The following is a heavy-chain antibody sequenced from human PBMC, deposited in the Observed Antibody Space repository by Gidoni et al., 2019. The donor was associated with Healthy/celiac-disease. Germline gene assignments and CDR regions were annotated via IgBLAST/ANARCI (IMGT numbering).Heavy chain of an antibody. Sequence: EVQLVASGGGLLQPGRSLRLSCTASGFTFGGYAMSWFRQAPGKGLEWVGFIRIKAYGGTTEYAASVKGRFTISRDDSKSIAYLQMNSLKTEDTAVYYCTRAGGSGWPGPDSFDIWGQGTMVTVSS. CDR3: TRAGGSGWPGPDSFDI. V-gene: IGHV3-49*03. CDR1: GFTFGGYA. J-gene: IGHJ3*02. D-gene: IGHD6-19*01. CDR2: IRIKAYGGTT.